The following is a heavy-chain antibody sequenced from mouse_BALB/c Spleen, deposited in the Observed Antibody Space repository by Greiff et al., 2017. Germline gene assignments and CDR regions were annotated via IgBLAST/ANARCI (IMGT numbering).Heavy chain of an antibody. J-gene: IGHJ2*01. D-gene: IGHD2-1*01. CDR1: GYTFTDYA. CDR3: AISYGNYVGY. Sequence: VQLQQSGAELVRPGVSVKISCKGSGYTFTDYAMHWVKQSHAKSLEWIGFISTYYGDASYNQKFKGKATMTVDKSSSTAYMELPRLTSEDSAIYYCAISYGNYVGYWGQGTTLTVSS. V-gene: IGHV1S137*01. CDR2: ISTYYGDA.